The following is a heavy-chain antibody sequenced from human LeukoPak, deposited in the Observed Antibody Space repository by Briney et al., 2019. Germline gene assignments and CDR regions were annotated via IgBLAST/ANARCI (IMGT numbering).Heavy chain of an antibody. J-gene: IGHJ4*02. V-gene: IGHV3-30*02. CDR1: GFTFSNYG. Sequence: PGGSLRLSCAASGFTFSNYGMYWVRQAPGKGLEWVTFIPFDGSNKYYADSVKGRFTISRDNSKNTLYLQMNSLRAEDTAVYYCAEDHRVYDNSAFLDSWGQGTLVTVSS. CDR2: IPFDGSNK. D-gene: IGHD3-22*01. CDR3: AEDHRVYDNSAFLDS.